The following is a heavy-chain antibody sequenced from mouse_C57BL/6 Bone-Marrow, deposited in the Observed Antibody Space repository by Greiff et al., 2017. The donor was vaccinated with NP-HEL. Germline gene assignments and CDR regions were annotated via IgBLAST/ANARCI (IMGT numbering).Heavy chain of an antibody. Sequence: VQLQQPGAELVKPGASVKVSCKASGYTFTSYWMHWVKQRPGQGLEWIGRIHPSDSDTNYNQKFKGKATLTVDKSSSTAYMHLSSLTSEDSAVYYCAGPLYYYGFAYWGQGTLVTVSA. J-gene: IGHJ3*01. D-gene: IGHD1-1*01. CDR2: IHPSDSDT. V-gene: IGHV1-74*01. CDR1: GYTFTSYW. CDR3: AGPLYYYGFAY.